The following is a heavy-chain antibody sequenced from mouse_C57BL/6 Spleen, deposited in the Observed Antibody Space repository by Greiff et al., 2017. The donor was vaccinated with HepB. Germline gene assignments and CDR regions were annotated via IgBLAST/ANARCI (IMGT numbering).Heavy chain of an antibody. J-gene: IGHJ3*01. CDR2: INPNNGGT. CDR1: GYTFTDYY. Sequence: EVQLQQSGPELVKPGASVKISCKASGYTFTDYYMNWVKQSHGKSLEWIGDINPNNGGTSYNQKFKGKATLTVDKSSSTAYMELRSLTSEDSAVYYCAELPLAYWGQGTLVTVSA. D-gene: IGHD2-1*01. CDR3: AELPLAY. V-gene: IGHV1-26*01.